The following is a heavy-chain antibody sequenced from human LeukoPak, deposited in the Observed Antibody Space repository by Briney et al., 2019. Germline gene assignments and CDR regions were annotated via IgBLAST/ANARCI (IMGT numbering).Heavy chain of an antibody. CDR2: IRASGPT. D-gene: IGHD6-6*01. CDR1: GGSISTYC. Sequence: SETLSLTCTVSGGSISTYCWSWIRRPPGKGLEWIAYIRASGPTNYNPSLKSRITISVDTSKNQFSLKLSSVTAADTAVYYCARHDAGIAARPFDNWGQGTLVTVSS. CDR3: ARHDAGIAARPFDN. V-gene: IGHV4-4*09. J-gene: IGHJ4*02.